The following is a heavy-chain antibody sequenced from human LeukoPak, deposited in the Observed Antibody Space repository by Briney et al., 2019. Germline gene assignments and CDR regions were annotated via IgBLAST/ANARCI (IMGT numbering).Heavy chain of an antibody. CDR2: IYYSGST. CDR3: ASLLGYCSSTSCKEAFDI. Sequence: SETLSLTCTVSGGSVSSSSYYWGWIRQPPGKGLEWIGSIYYSGSTYYNPPLKSRVTISVDTSKNQFSLKLSSVTAADTAVYYCASLLGYCSSTSCKEAFDIWGQGTMVTVSS. D-gene: IGHD2-2*01. J-gene: IGHJ3*02. CDR1: GGSVSSSSYY. V-gene: IGHV4-39*07.